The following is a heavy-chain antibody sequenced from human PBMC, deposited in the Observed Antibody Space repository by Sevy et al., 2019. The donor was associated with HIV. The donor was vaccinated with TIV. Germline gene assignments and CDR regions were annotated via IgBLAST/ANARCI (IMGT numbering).Heavy chain of an antibody. Sequence: AAVKVSCKASGYTFTSYDINWVRQATRQGLERMGWMNPNSRNTGYPQKFQGRVTMTRNTSISTAYMELSSLRSDDTAMYYCARDGYSYGSGESEAYYYYYGMDVWGQGTTVTVS. J-gene: IGHJ6*02. CDR3: ARDGYSYGSGESEAYYYYYGMDV. V-gene: IGHV1-8*01. D-gene: IGHD5-18*01. CDR1: GYTFTSYD. CDR2: MNPNSRNT.